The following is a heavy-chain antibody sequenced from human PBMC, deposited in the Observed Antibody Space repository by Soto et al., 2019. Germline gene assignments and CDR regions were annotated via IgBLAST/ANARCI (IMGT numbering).Heavy chain of an antibody. D-gene: IGHD3-3*01. CDR1: GFTFSSYS. CDR3: ARDRVTIFGVVTIDY. J-gene: IGHJ4*02. V-gene: IGHV3-48*01. Sequence: PGGSLRLSCAASGFTFSSYSMNWVRQAPGKGLEWVSYISSSSSTIYYADSVKGRFTISRDNAKNSLYLQMNSLRAEDTAVYYCARDRVTIFGVVTIDYWGQGTLVTVSS. CDR2: ISSSSSTI.